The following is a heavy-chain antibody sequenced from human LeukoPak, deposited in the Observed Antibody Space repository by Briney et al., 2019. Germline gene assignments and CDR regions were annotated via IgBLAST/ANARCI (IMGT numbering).Heavy chain of an antibody. CDR3: ARWYSSGWYGDC. CDR1: GGSISSSSYY. V-gene: IGHV4-39*01. J-gene: IGHJ4*02. Sequence: SETLSLTCNVSGGSISSSSYYWGWVRQTPGKGLEWIGNIHYGASTYYNPSLESRLTISVDTSKNQFSLKLSSVTAADTAVYYCARWYSSGWYGDCWGQGTLVTVSS. CDR2: IHYGAST. D-gene: IGHD6-19*01.